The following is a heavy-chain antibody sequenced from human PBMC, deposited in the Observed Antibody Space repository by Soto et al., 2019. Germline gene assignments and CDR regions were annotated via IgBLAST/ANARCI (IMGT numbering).Heavy chain of an antibody. CDR2: INPSGGST. Sequence: ASVKVSCKASGYTFTSYYMHWVRQAPGQGLEWMGIINPSGGSTSYAQKFQGRVAMTRDTSTSTVYMELSSLRSEDTAVYYCAMDHRENVVVVPAAYYYYYMDVWGKGTTVTVSS. D-gene: IGHD2-2*01. CDR3: AMDHRENVVVVPAAYYYYYMDV. CDR1: GYTFTSYY. V-gene: IGHV1-46*01. J-gene: IGHJ6*03.